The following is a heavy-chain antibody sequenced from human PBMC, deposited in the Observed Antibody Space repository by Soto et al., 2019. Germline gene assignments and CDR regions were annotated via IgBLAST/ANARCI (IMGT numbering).Heavy chain of an antibody. Sequence: GESLKFSCKGSGYSFAGYWITWVRQKPGKGLEWMGRIDPSDSQTYYSPSFRGHVTISATKSTTTVFLQWSSLRASDTAMYYCARQIYDSDTGPNFQYYFDSWGQGTPVTVSS. CDR2: IDPSDSQT. CDR1: GYSFAGYW. J-gene: IGHJ4*02. D-gene: IGHD3-22*01. CDR3: ARQIYDSDTGPNFQYYFDS. V-gene: IGHV5-10-1*01.